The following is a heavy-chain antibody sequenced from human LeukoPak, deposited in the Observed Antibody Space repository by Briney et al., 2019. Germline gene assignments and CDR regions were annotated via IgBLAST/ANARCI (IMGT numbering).Heavy chain of an antibody. D-gene: IGHD3-3*01. CDR2: IYHSGST. Sequence: SETLSLTCTVSGGSITSYYWSWIRQPPGKGLEWIGSIYHSGSTYYNPSLKSRVTISVDTSKNQFSLKLSSVTAADTAVYYCARDRRGDFWSGYKDNWFDPWGQGTLVTVSS. CDR3: ARDRRGDFWSGYKDNWFDP. J-gene: IGHJ5*02. V-gene: IGHV4-38-2*02. CDR1: GGSITSYY.